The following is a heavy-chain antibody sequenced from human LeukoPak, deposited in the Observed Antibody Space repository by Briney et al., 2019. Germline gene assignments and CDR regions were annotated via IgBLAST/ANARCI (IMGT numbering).Heavy chain of an antibody. CDR2: IYYSGST. V-gene: IGHV4-61*05. J-gene: IGHJ6*02. CDR3: ARSYSYYYYYYGMDV. D-gene: IGHD4-11*01. CDR1: GGSISSSSYY. Sequence: SETLSLTCTVSGGSISSSSYYWSWIRQPPGKGLEWIGYIYYSGSTNYNPSLKSRVTISVDTSKNQFSLNLSSVTAADTAVYYCARSYSYYYYYYGMDVWGQGTTVTVSS.